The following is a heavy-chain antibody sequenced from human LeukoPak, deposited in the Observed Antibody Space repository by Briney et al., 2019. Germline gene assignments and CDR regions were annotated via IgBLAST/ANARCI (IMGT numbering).Heavy chain of an antibody. J-gene: IGHJ2*01. CDR2: IKFDGSLA. V-gene: IGHV3-74*01. CDR3: VTGHYDSRMYFDL. CDR1: GFTFSTYW. Sequence: PGGSLRLSCGASGFTFSTYWIHWVRQAPGKGLVWVSQIKFDGSLASYADSVKGRFTISRDNAKNPLYLQISSLGTEDTAVYYCVTGHYDSRMYFDLWGRGTLVTVSS. D-gene: IGHD3-16*01.